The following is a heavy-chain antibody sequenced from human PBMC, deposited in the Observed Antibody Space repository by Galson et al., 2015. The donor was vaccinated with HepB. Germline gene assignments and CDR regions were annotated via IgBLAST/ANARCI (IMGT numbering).Heavy chain of an antibody. CDR2: SSWDSRIT. CDR3: AKDIDDSRGYFLDY. Sequence: SMRLSCAASGFTFDDSAIHWVRQAPGKGLEWVSVSSWDSRITSYADSVRGRFTIPRDNNKNSLYLQMNSLRLEDTTLYYCAKDIDDSRGYFLDYWGQGTLVTVSS. D-gene: IGHD3-22*01. V-gene: IGHV3-43D*03. CDR1: GFTFDDSA. J-gene: IGHJ4*02.